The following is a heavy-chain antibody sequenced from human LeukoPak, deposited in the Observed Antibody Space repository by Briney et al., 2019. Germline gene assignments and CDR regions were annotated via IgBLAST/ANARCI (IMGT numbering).Heavy chain of an antibody. J-gene: IGHJ4*02. D-gene: IGHD2-21*01. CDR3: ARTGYSVRWGSDY. CDR2: IYPGDSDT. CDR1: GYSFTSYW. Sequence: GESLKISCKGSGYSFTSYWIGWVRQMPGKGLEWMGIIYPGDSDTRYSPSFQGQVTISADKSINTAYLQWNSLEASDTAMYYCARTGYSVRWGSDYWGQGTQVIVSS. V-gene: IGHV5-51*01.